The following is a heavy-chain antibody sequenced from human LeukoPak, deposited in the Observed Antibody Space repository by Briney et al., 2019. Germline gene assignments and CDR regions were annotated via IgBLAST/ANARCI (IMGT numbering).Heavy chain of an antibody. J-gene: IGHJ5*02. CDR3: ARGGGVSSWYPNWFDP. Sequence: GSLRLSCAASGFTFSSYEMNWVRQAPGKGLEWVSYISSSGSTIYYADSVKGRFTISRDNAKNSLYLQMSSLRAEDTAVYYCARGGGVSSWYPNWFDPWGQGTLVTVSS. V-gene: IGHV3-48*03. CDR1: GFTFSSYE. D-gene: IGHD6-13*01. CDR2: ISSSGSTI.